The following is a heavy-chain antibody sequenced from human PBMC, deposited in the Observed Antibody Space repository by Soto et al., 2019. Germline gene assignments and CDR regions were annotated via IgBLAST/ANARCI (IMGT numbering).Heavy chain of an antibody. V-gene: IGHV3-21*01. CDR3: ARGPQDTIFGMGLYYYYYGMDV. J-gene: IGHJ6*02. CDR1: GFTFSSYS. CDR2: ISSSSSYI. Sequence: EVQLVESGGGLVKPGGSLRLSCAASGFTFSSYSMNWVRQAPGKGLEWVSSISSSSSYIYYADSVKGRFTISRDNAKNSLYLQMNSLRAEDTAVYYCARGPQDTIFGMGLYYYYYGMDVWGQGTTVTVSS. D-gene: IGHD3-3*01.